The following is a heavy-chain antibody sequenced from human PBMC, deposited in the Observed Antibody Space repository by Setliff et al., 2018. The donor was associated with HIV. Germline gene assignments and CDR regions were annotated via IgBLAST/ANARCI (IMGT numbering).Heavy chain of an antibody. Sequence: GGSLRLSCAASGFTFNNYVMSWVRQAPGKGLEWVSAISASGASTYYADSVKGRFTISRDNSKNSLYLQMNSLRVEDTAVYYCATDCAVVGGTGSLDSWGQGTLVTVSS. CDR3: ATDCAVVGGTGSLDS. CDR2: ISASGAST. V-gene: IGHV3-23*01. D-gene: IGHD1-26*01. J-gene: IGHJ4*02. CDR1: GFTFNNYV.